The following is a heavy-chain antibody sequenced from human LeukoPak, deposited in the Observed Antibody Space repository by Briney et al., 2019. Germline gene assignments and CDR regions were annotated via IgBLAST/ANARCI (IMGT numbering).Heavy chain of an antibody. J-gene: IGHJ4*02. CDR1: GDSVSSNSAA. V-gene: IGHV6-1*01. D-gene: IGHD2-2*01. CDR2: XXYRSKWYN. Sequence: SQTLSLTCAISGDSVSSNSAAWNWIRXXPSRXXXXXXXXXYRSKWYNDYAVSVKSRITINPDTSKNQFSLQLNSVTPEDTAVYYCARAFGAAAIAGEFDYWGQGTLVTVSS. CDR3: ARAFGAAAIAGEFDY.